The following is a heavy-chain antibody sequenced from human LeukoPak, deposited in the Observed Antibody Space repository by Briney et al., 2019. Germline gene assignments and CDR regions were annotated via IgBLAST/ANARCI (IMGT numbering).Heavy chain of an antibody. Sequence: GGSLRLSCAASGFTFSSYSMNWVRQAPGKGLEWVSSISSSSSYIYYADSVKGRFTISRDNAKNSLYLQMNSLRAEDTAVYYCAKGASDVVVVTSIYYFDYWGQGTLVTVSS. CDR2: ISSSSSYI. CDR1: GFTFSSYS. D-gene: IGHD2-2*01. V-gene: IGHV3-21*01. J-gene: IGHJ4*02. CDR3: AKGASDVVVVTSIYYFDY.